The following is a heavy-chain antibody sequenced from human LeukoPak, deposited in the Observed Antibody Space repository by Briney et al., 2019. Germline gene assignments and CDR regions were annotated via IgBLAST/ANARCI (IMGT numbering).Heavy chain of an antibody. Sequence: GGSLRLSCAASGFTFSSYTMNWARQAPGKGLQWVSSISSSGSLIYYADSVKGRFTISRDNAKDSLYLQMNSLRAEDTAVYYCASSVVSGYWGQGTLVTVSS. V-gene: IGHV3-21*03. CDR3: ASSVVSGY. CDR2: ISSSGSLI. J-gene: IGHJ4*02. CDR1: GFTFSSYT. D-gene: IGHD4-23*01.